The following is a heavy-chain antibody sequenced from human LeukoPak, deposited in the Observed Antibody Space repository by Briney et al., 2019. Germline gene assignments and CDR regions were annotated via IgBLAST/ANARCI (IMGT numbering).Heavy chain of an antibody. CDR2: MNPNSGNT. Sequence: ASVKVSCKASGYTFTTYDINWVRPATGQGLEWMGWMNPNSGNTGHVQKFQGRVTMTRNTSISTAYMELSSLRSEDTAVHYCARGKRPPKTRQTIHWFDPWGQRTLVTVSS. D-gene: IGHD1-14*01. CDR1: GYTFTTYD. J-gene: IGHJ5*02. V-gene: IGHV1-8*01. CDR3: ARGKRPPKTRQTIHWFDP.